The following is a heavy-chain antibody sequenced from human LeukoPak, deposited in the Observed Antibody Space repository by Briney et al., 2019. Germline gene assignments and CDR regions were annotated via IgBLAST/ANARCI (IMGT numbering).Heavy chain of an antibody. V-gene: IGHV1-69*06. Sequence: GASVKVSCKASGGTFSSYAISWVRQAPGQGLEWRGGIIPIFGTANYAQKFQGRVTITAHKSTSTAEMELSSLRSEDTAVYYCARDQNDYVWGSYRYTEGVYYMDVWGKGTTVTVSS. CDR2: IIPIFGTA. J-gene: IGHJ6*03. CDR3: ARDQNDYVWGSYRYTEGVYYMDV. CDR1: GGTFSSYA. D-gene: IGHD3-16*02.